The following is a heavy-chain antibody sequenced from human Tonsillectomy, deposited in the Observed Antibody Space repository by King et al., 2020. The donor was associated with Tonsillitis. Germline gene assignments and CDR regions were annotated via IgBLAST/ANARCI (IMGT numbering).Heavy chain of an antibody. J-gene: IGHJ3*02. CDR2: IYYSGST. CDR1: GGSISSSSYY. CDR3: ARPGDDAFDI. D-gene: IGHD7-27*01. V-gene: IGHV4-39*07. Sequence: LQLQESGPGLVKPLETLSLTCTVSGGSISSSSYYWGWIRQPPGKGLEWIGSIYYSGSTYYNPSLKSRVTISVDTSKNQFSLKLSSVTAADTAVYYCARPGDDAFDIWGQGTMVTVSS.